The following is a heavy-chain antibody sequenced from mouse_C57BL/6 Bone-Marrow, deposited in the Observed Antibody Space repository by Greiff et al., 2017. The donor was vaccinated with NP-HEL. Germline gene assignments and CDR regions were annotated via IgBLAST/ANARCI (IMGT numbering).Heavy chain of an antibody. Sequence: VQLQQSGAELVRPGASVKLSCTASGFNIKDDYMHWVKQRPEQGLEWIGWIDPENGDTEYASKFQGKATITADTSSNTAYLQLSSLTSEDTAVYYCTTPRLVAYWGQGTLVTVSA. J-gene: IGHJ3*01. D-gene: IGHD1-1*02. CDR1: GFNIKDDY. CDR3: TTPRLVAY. CDR2: IDPENGDT. V-gene: IGHV14-4*01.